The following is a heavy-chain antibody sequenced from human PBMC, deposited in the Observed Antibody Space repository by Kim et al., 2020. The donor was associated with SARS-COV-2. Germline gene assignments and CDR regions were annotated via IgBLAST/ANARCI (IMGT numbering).Heavy chain of an antibody. J-gene: IGHJ4*02. D-gene: IGHD4-4*01. Sequence: GGSLRLSCGVSGFTFSDYSMVWVRQAPGEGLEWISYLGASFVPQYGDSVRGRFTISRDNAKNSLYLQMNSLRAEDTAVYYCAREGYYSGFDYWGQGTPVTVSS. V-gene: IGHV3-48*04. CDR1: GFTFSDYS. CDR3: AREGYYSGFDY. CDR2: LGASFVP.